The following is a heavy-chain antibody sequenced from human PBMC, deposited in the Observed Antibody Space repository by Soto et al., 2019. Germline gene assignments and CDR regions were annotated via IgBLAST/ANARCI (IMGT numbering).Heavy chain of an antibody. Sequence: QVTLKEAGPTLLKPTQTLTLTCTFSGFSLSTSGMGVGWIRQPPGKALEWLALIYWDDDRRHSPSLKSRRTITKDTSNNQVVLTKTNMDPVDTATYYCARRYYDTLTGRPYHFDYWGQGTLVTVSS. CDR3: ARRYYDTLTGRPYHFDY. CDR1: GFSLSTSGMG. V-gene: IGHV2-5*02. J-gene: IGHJ4*02. D-gene: IGHD3-9*01. CDR2: IYWDDDR.